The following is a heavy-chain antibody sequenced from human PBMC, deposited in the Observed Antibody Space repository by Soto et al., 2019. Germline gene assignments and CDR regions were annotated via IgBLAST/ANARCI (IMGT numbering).Heavy chain of an antibody. V-gene: IGHV1-18*01. CDR3: ARGRYGDY. Sequence: QVHLVQSGAEVKKPGASVKVSCKGSGYIFTTYGITWVRQAPGQGLEWMGWISAHNGNTNYAQKLQGRVTVTGDTSTGTAYMELRNLRSDETAVYYCARGRYGDYWGQGALVTVSS. CDR2: ISAHNGNT. D-gene: IGHD1-1*01. CDR1: GYIFTTYG. J-gene: IGHJ4*02.